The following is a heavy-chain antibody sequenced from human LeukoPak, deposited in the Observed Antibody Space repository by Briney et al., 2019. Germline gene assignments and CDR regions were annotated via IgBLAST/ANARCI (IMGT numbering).Heavy chain of an antibody. CDR2: IYYSGST. V-gene: IGHV4-39*07. Sequence: SETLSLTCTVSGGSISSSSYYWGWIRPPPGKGLEWIGSIYYSGSTYYNPSLKSRATISVDTSKNQFSLKLSSVTAADTAVYYCARAPYCSSTSCYRWFDPWGQGTLVTVSS. J-gene: IGHJ5*02. CDR3: ARAPYCSSTSCYRWFDP. CDR1: GGSISSSSYY. D-gene: IGHD2-2*02.